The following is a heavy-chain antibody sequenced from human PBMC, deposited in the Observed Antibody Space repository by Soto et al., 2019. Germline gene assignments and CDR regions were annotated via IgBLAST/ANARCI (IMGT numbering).Heavy chain of an antibody. CDR3: ARFGGSYYYDRSGNGRFDY. D-gene: IGHD3-22*01. CDR2: IYHSGST. Sequence: SETLSLTCAFSVVSISSSNWWSWVRQPPGKGLEWIGEIYHSGSTNYNPSLKSRVTISVDKSKNQFSLKLSSVTAADTAVYYCARFGGSYYYDRSGNGRFDYWGQGTLVTVSS. V-gene: IGHV4-4*02. CDR1: VVSISSSNW. J-gene: IGHJ4*02.